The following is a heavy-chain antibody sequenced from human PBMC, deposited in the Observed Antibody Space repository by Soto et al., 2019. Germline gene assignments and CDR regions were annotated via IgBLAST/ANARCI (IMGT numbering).Heavy chain of an antibody. CDR2: INHSGST. J-gene: IGHJ6*02. D-gene: IGHD2-2*01. V-gene: IGHV4-34*01. CDR1: GGSFSGYY. Sequence: SETLSLTCAVYGGSFSGYYWSWIRQPPGKGLEWIGEINHSGSTNYNPSLKSRVTISVDTSKNQFSLKLSSATAADTAVYYCARGGYCSSTSCYGGYYYYGMDVWGQGTTVTVSS. CDR3: ARGGYCSSTSCYGGYYYYGMDV.